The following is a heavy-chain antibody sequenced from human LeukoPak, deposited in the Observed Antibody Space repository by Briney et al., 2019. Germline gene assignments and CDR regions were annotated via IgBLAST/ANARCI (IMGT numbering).Heavy chain of an antibody. D-gene: IGHD5-18*01. V-gene: IGHV5-51*01. CDR2: IYPGDSDT. J-gene: IGHJ5*02. Sequence: GESLKISCKGSGYSFTSYWIGWVRQMPGKGREWMGIIYPGDSDTRYSPSFQGQVTISADKSISTAYLQWSSLKASDTAMYYCARLWPHRIFQGNWFDPWGQGTLVTVSS. CDR1: GYSFTSYW. CDR3: ARLWPHRIFQGNWFDP.